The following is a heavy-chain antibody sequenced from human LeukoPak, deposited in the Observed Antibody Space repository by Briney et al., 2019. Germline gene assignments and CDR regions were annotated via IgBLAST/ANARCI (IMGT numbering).Heavy chain of an antibody. CDR3: AKYVSAKGPPYALDV. J-gene: IGHJ6*02. D-gene: IGHD2/OR15-2a*01. V-gene: IGHV3-23*01. Sequence: GGSLRLSCAASEFTFSSYAMQWVRQAPGKGLEWVSGISASGGSTWYADSVKGRFTISRDHSKHTLYLQMNSLRAEDTAVYYCAKYVSAKGPPYALDVWGQGTTVTVSS. CDR1: EFTFSSYA. CDR2: ISASGGST.